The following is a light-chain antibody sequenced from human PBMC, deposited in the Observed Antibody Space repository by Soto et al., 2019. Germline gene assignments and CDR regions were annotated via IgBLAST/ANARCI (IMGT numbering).Light chain of an antibody. Sequence: DIVMTQSPDSLAVSLGERATINCKSSQSVLYSSNNKNYLAWYQQKPGQSPKLIIYWASTRESGVPDRFSGSGSGTDFTLTISSLQAEDVAVYYCQQYYSTPYTVGQGTKLEIK. J-gene: IGKJ2*01. CDR1: QSVLYSSNNKNY. V-gene: IGKV4-1*01. CDR2: WAS. CDR3: QQYYSTPYT.